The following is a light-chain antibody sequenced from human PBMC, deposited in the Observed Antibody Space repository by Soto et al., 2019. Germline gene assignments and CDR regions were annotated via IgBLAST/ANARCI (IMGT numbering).Light chain of an antibody. V-gene: IGKV1-33*01. J-gene: IGKJ2*01. Sequence: DIQMTQSPSSLSASVGDRVTITCQASQDISNHLNWYQQKPGKAPQVLIHEASNLETGVPSRFSGSGSGKNFTSTNSSLQPEDFATYYCQHYDTLPRYTFGQGTELETK. CDR1: QDISNH. CDR3: QHYDTLPRYT. CDR2: EAS.